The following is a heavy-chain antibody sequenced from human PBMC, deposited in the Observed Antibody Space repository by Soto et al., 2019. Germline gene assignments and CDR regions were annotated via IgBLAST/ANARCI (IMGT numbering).Heavy chain of an antibody. D-gene: IGHD3-9*01. CDR2: ISAYNGNT. V-gene: IGHV1-18*01. CDR3: ARGRGDRYYDILTGYKYAFDI. CDR1: GYTFTSYG. J-gene: IGHJ3*02. Sequence: ASVKVSCKASGYTFTSYGISWVRQAPGQGLEWMGWISAYNGNTNYAQKLQGRVTMTTDTSTSTAYIELRSLRSDDTAVYYCARGRGDRYYDILTGYKYAFDIWGQGTMVTVSS.